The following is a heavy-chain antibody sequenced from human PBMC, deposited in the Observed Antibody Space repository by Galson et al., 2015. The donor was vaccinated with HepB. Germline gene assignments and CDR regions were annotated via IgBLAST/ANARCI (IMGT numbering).Heavy chain of an antibody. J-gene: IGHJ6*03. V-gene: IGHV4-4*02. Sequence: ETLSLTCAVSGGSISTSNWWSWVRQPPGKGLEWLGKIYHSGSTNYNPFLKSRVTISVDKSKNQFSLKLNSVTAADTAVYYCASVSAYYCMDVWGKGTTVTVSS. CDR3: ASVSAYYCMDV. D-gene: IGHD5/OR15-5a*01. CDR2: IYHSGST. CDR1: GGSISTSNW.